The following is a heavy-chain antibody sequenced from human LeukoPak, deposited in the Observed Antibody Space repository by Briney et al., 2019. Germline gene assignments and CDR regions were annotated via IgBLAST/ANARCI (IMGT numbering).Heavy chain of an antibody. CDR2: ISGYNGNT. D-gene: IGHD3-16*02. J-gene: IGHJ6*02. CDR3: ARDMITFGGVIATSEYYYGMDV. CDR1: GYTFTSDG. Sequence: ASVKVSCKASGYTFTSDGISWVRQAPGQGLEWMGWISGYNGNTNYAQKLQGRVTMTTDTSTSTAYMELRSLRSDDTAVYYCARDMITFGGVIATSEYYYGMDVWGQGTTVTVSS. V-gene: IGHV1-18*01.